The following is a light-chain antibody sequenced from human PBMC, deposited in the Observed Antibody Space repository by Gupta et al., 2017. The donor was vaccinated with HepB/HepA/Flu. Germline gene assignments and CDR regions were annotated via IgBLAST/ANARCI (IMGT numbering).Light chain of an antibody. Sequence: DIVMTQSPLSLPVTPGEPASISCRSSQSLLHRNGNNYLDWYLQKPGQSPQILIYLGSNRASGVPDRFSGSGSGRDFTLKISRVEAEDVGIYYCMQDLQSPFTFGHGTKVEIK. CDR1: QSLLHRNGNNY. V-gene: IGKV2-28*01. CDR2: LGS. J-gene: IGKJ3*01. CDR3: MQDLQSPFT.